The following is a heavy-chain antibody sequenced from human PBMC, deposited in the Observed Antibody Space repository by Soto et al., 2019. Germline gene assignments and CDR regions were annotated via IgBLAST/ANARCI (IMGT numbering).Heavy chain of an antibody. CDR2: IFSADNT. J-gene: IGHJ4*02. V-gene: IGHV3-53*01. CDR3: AITGAGYYIV. D-gene: IGHD3-3*01. Sequence: GGSLRLSCAASGFTVSSNYLSWVRQAPGKGLEWVSVIFSADNTHYADSVKGRFAISRDNSKNTVFLQMNSLRAEDTAVYYCAITGAGYYIVWGQGTPVTVSS. CDR1: GFTVSSNY.